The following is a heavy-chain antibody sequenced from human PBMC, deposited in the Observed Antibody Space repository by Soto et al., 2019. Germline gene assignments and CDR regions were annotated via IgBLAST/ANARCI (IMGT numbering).Heavy chain of an antibody. V-gene: IGHV4-39*01. CDR2: IYYSGST. CDR1: GGSISSSSYY. D-gene: IGHD3-22*01. Sequence: SETLSLTCTVSGGSISSSSYYWGWIRQPPGKGLEWIGSIYYSGSTYYNPSLKSRVTISVDTSKNQFSLKLSPVTAADTAVYYCARHRAGMIVEGGAFDIWGQGTMVTVSS. CDR3: ARHRAGMIVEGGAFDI. J-gene: IGHJ3*02.